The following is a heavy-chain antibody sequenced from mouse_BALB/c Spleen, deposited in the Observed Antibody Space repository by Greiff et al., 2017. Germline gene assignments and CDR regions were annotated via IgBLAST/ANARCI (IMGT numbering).Heavy chain of an antibody. CDR2: IYPGNSDT. CDR3: TRKGDYYGSSWYFDV. D-gene: IGHD1-1*01. Sequence: EVKLEESGTVLARPGASVKMSCKASGYTFTSYWMHWVKQRPGQGLEWIGAIYPGNSDTSYNQKFKGKAKLTAVTSTSTAYMELSSLTNEDSAVYYCTRKGDYYGSSWYFDVWGAGTTVTVSS. V-gene: IGHV1-5*01. CDR1: GYTFTSYW. J-gene: IGHJ1*01.